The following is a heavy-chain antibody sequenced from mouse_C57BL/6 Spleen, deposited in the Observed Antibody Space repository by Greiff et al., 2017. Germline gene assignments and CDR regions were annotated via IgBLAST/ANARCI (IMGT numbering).Heavy chain of an antibody. J-gene: IGHJ4*01. V-gene: IGHV2-6-1*01. CDR2: IWSDGST. CDR1: GFSLTSYG. CDR3: ARHDTYAMDY. Sequence: VHLVASGPGLVAPSQSLSITCNVSGFSLTSYGVHWVRQPPGKGLGWLVVIWSDGSTTYNSALKSRLSISNDNSKSQVFLQMNSLQTDDTAMYYCARHDTYAMDYWGQGTSVTVSA.